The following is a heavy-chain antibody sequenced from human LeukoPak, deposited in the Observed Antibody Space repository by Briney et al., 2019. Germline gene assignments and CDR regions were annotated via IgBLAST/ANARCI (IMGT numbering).Heavy chain of an antibody. CDR1: GGSISSYY. V-gene: IGHV4-4*07. CDR2: IYTSGST. D-gene: IGHD3-10*01. Sequence: PSETLSLTCTVSGGSISSYYWSWIRQPPGKGLEWIGRIYTSGSTNYNPSLKSRVTMSVDTSKNQFSLKLSSVTAADTAVYYCARTIYYGRYYFDYWGQGTLVTVSS. J-gene: IGHJ4*02. CDR3: ARTIYYGRYYFDY.